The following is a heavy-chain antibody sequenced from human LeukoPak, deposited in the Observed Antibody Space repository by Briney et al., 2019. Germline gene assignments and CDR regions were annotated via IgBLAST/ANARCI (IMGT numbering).Heavy chain of an antibody. Sequence: SETLSLTCTVSGGSVSSGSYYWSWSRQPPGKGLEWIGYIYYSGSTNYNPSLKSRVTISVDTSKNQFSLKLSSVTAADTAVYYCAGEAIPDAFDIWGQGTMVTVSS. CDR1: GGSVSSGSYY. D-gene: IGHD2-2*02. CDR2: IYYSGST. CDR3: AGEAIPDAFDI. J-gene: IGHJ3*02. V-gene: IGHV4-61*01.